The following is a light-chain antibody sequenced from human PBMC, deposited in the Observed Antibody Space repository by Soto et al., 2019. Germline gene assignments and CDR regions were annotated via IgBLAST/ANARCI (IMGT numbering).Light chain of an antibody. Sequence: DIQMTQSPSSASASAVDRVNINCRASQGIHSWVGWYQQKPGEAPKLVIYSTSFLQSGVPSRFSGSGSGTDFILTISSLQPEDFATYFCQQAHSLPWTCGQGTKVDIK. CDR1: QGIHSW. J-gene: IGKJ1*01. V-gene: IGKV1-12*02. CDR2: STS. CDR3: QQAHSLPWT.